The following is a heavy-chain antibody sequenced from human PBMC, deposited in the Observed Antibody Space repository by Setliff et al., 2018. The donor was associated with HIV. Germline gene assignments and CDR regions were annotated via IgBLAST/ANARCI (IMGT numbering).Heavy chain of an antibody. J-gene: IGHJ3*02. D-gene: IGHD6-25*01. CDR2: IDPGDSDT. V-gene: IGHV5-51*01. CDR3: ARRKLATGYDAFDI. CDR1: GYSFTSYW. Sequence: GGSLKISCQGSGYSFTSYWIGWVRQMPGKGLEWMGIIDPGDSDTRYSPSCQGQVTISADKSISTAYLQWSSLQASDTAMYYCARRKLATGYDAFDIWGQGTMVTVSS.